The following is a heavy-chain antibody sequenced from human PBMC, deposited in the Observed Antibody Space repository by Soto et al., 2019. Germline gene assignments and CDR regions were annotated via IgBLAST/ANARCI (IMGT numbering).Heavy chain of an antibody. J-gene: IGHJ6*02. CDR3: ARVPNSGSYPYYYGMDV. CDR1: GYTFTSYG. V-gene: IGHV1-69*13. D-gene: IGHD1-26*01. Sequence: SVKVSCKASGYTFTSYGISWVRQAPGQGLEWMGWIIPIFGTANYAQKFQGRVTITADESTSTAYMELSSLRSEDTAVYYCARVPNSGSYPYYYGMDVWGQGTTVTVSS. CDR2: IIPIFGTA.